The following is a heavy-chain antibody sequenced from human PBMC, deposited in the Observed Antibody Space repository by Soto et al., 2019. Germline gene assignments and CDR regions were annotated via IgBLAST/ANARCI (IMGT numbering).Heavy chain of an antibody. Sequence: QVQLQESGPGLVKPSETLSLTCTVSGGSISSYYWSWIRQPPGKGLEWIGYIYYSGSTNYNPSLNSRVTISVDTSKNQFSLKLSSVAAADTAVYYCARGIRFLEWLSPYYFDYWGQGTLVTVSS. CDR1: GGSISSYY. V-gene: IGHV4-59*01. D-gene: IGHD3-3*01. CDR2: IYYSGST. CDR3: ARGIRFLEWLSPYYFDY. J-gene: IGHJ4*02.